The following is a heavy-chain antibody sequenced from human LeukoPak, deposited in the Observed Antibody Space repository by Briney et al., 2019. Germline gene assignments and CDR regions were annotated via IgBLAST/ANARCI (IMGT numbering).Heavy chain of an antibody. J-gene: IGHJ4*02. Sequence: SETLSLTCAAYGGSFSGYYWSWIRQPPGKGLEWIGEINHSGSTNYNPSLKSRVTISVDTSKNQFSLKLSSVTAADTAVYYCAREDGFGEFYWGQGTLVTVSS. CDR1: GGSFSGYY. V-gene: IGHV4-34*01. D-gene: IGHD3-10*01. CDR2: INHSGST. CDR3: AREDGFGEFY.